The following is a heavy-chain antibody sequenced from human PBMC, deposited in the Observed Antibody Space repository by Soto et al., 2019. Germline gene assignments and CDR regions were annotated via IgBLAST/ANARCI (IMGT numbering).Heavy chain of an antibody. V-gene: IGHV1-2*06. Sequence: QVQLVQSGAEVKKPGASVRVSCEASGYRFTNYYIHWVRQAPGQGLEWMGRMNLDTGGTTYAQKVQGRVTMTRDRSISTAYMELSSVQSDDTAMYYCARDGNFAFRGYSFAFDFWGQGTLLTVSS. CDR1: GYRFTNYY. D-gene: IGHD5-18*01. CDR2: MNLDTGGT. CDR3: ARDGNFAFRGYSFAFDF. J-gene: IGHJ4*02.